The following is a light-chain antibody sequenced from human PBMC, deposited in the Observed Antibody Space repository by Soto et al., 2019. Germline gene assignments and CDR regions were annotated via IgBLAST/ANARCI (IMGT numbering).Light chain of an antibody. V-gene: IGLV2-14*01. CDR2: DVS. CDR3: SSFTTSSTFV. J-gene: IGLJ1*01. Sequence: QSVLAQPASVSGSPGQSITISCTGTSSDVGCYNYVSWFQQHPGKAPKLLIYDVSNWPSGVSDRFSGSKSGNTASLTISGLQAEDEADYYCSSFTTSSTFVFGTGTKVTV. CDR1: SSDVGCYNY.